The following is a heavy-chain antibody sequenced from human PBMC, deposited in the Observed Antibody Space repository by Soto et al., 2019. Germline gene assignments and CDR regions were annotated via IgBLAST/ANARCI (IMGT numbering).Heavy chain of an antibody. CDR1: GYNFAVYW. CDR3: ARGGVSTRTFDY. D-gene: IGHD3-3*01. CDR2: IYPSDSDT. Sequence: GESLKMSCNGSGYNFAVYWIALVLQMPGKGLELMGIIYPSDSDTRYRPSFQGQVTISADKSISSAYLQWSSLGASDTAMYYCARGGVSTRTFDYWGQGTPVTVSS. V-gene: IGHV5-51*01. J-gene: IGHJ4*02.